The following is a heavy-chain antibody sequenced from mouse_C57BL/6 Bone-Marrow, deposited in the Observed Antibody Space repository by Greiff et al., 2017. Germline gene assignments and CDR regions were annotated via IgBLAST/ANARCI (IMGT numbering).Heavy chain of an antibody. CDR3: VRDYSNLYAMDY. D-gene: IGHD2-5*01. CDR1: GFTFTTYA. CDR2: IRSKSSNYAT. V-gene: IGHV10-3*01. J-gene: IGHJ4*01. Sequence: EVHLVESGGGFVQPKGSLKLSCAASGFTFTTYAMHWVRQAPGKGLEWVARIRSKSSNYATYYADSVKDTFTISRDDSQSMLYLQMNNLKTEDTATYYGVRDYSNLYAMDYWGQGTSVTVSA.